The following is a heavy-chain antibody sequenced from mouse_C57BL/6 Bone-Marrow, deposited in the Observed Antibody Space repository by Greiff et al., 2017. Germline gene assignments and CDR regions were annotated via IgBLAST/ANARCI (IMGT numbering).Heavy chain of an antibody. J-gene: IGHJ2*01. CDR3: THDYGSSAFDY. CDR1: GFNIKDDY. CDR2: IDPENGDT. V-gene: IGHV14-4*01. D-gene: IGHD1-1*01. Sequence: VQLQQSGAELVRPGASVKLSCTASGFNIKDDYMHWVKQRPEQGLEWIGWIDPENGDTEYASKFQGKATITADTSSNTAYLPLSSLTSEDTAVYCCTHDYGSSAFDYWGQGTTLTVSS.